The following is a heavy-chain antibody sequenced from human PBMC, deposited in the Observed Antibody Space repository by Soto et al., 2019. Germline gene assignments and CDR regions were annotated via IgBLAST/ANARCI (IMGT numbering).Heavy chain of an antibody. CDR3: ARDLWGYHYYGMDV. J-gene: IGHJ6*01. Sequence: WGSLVLGCASWGFTFRSYSMNWVGQAPGKGLEWVSYISSSSSTIYYADSVKGRFTISRDNAKNSLYLQMNSLRDEDTAVYYCARDLWGYHYYGMDVWGQGTTVTVSS. CDR1: GFTFRSYS. D-gene: IGHD7-27*01. V-gene: IGHV3-48*02. CDR2: ISSSSSTI.